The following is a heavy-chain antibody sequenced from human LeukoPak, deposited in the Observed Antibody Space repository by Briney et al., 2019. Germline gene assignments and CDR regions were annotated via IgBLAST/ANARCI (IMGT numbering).Heavy chain of an antibody. D-gene: IGHD3-3*01. CDR2: INPNSGGT. Sequence: ASVKVSCKASGYTFTGYYMHWVRQAPGQGLEWMGWINPNSGGTNYAQKLQGRVTMTTDTSTSTAYMELRSLRSDDTAVYYCARVPTIFGVVTSDSGMDVWGQGTTVTVSS. V-gene: IGHV1-2*02. CDR1: GYTFTGYY. CDR3: ARVPTIFGVVTSDSGMDV. J-gene: IGHJ6*02.